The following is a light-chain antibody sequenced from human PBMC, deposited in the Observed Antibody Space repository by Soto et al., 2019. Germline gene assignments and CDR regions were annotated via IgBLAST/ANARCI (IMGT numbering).Light chain of an antibody. V-gene: IGLV2-14*03. CDR1: SSDIGDSNY. J-gene: IGLJ1*01. Sequence: QSVLTQPASVSGSRGQSITISCTGTSSDIGDSNYVSWYQQHPGKAPKLVIYDVRNRPSGVSNRFSGSKSANTASLTISGLQAEDEADYYCSSFRSSSTSYAFGTGTKVPVL. CDR3: SSFRSSSTSYA. CDR2: DVR.